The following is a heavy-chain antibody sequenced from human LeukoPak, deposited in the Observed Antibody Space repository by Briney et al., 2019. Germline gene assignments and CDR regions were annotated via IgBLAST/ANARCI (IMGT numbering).Heavy chain of an antibody. J-gene: IGHJ4*02. CDR3: ARNAGDY. CDR2: IYNSGST. V-gene: IGHV4-59*01. Sequence: PSETLSLTCTVSGASISSYSWSWIRQPPGKGLEWLGYIYNSGSTNYNPSLKSRVTISVDTSKNQFSLKLISVTAADTAVYYCARNAGDYWGQGTLVTVSS. CDR1: GASISSYS.